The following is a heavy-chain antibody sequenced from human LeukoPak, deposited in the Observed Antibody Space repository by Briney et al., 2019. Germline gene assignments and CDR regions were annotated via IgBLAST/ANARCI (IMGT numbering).Heavy chain of an antibody. V-gene: IGHV3-21*03. CDR1: GFTFSSYS. J-gene: IGHJ4*02. CDR3: ARAESGSLFDY. D-gene: IGHD3-10*01. Sequence: GGSLRLSCAASGFTFSSYSMNWVRQAPGKGLEWVSSISSSSSYIYYADSVKGRFTISRDNAKNSLYLQMNSLRAEDTAVYYCARAESGSLFDYWGQGTLVIVSS. CDR2: ISSSSSYI.